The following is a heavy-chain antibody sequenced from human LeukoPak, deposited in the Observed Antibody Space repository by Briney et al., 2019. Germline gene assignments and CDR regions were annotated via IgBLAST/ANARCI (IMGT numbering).Heavy chain of an antibody. J-gene: IGHJ4*02. CDR3: ARDWMIEYSRPDGSGAY. CDR2: ISSSGSTI. CDR1: GFTFSSYE. V-gene: IGHV3-48*03. D-gene: IGHD6-6*01. Sequence: PGGSLRLSCAASGFTFSSYEMNWVRQAPGKGLEWVSYISSSGSTIYYADSVKGRFTISRDNAKNSLYLQMNSLRAEDTAVYYCARDWMIEYSRPDGSGAYWGQGTLVTVSS.